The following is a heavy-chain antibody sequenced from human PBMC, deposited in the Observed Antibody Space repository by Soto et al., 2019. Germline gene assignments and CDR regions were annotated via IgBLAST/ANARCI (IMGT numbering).Heavy chain of an antibody. J-gene: IGHJ5*02. CDR1: GYIFANYP. D-gene: IGHD3-10*01. CDR2: INPGNGNT. Sequence: QVQLVQSGAEMKRPGASVTVSCTASGYIFANYPMQWVRQAPGQGLEWMGWINPGNGNTKYSKKFQGRVTITRDTSANTISMELSSLTSKDTAMYYCARVVRHFSGSWDHWFDPWGQGTLVTVSS. V-gene: IGHV1-3*01. CDR3: ARVVRHFSGSWDHWFDP.